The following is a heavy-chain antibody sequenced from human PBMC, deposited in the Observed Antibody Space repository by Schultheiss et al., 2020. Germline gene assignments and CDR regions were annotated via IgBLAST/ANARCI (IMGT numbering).Heavy chain of an antibody. D-gene: IGHD2-2*01. CDR1: GFTFGDYA. CDR2: IRSKAYGGTT. V-gene: IGHV3-49*03. J-gene: IGHJ5*02. Sequence: GGSLRLSCTASGFTFGDYAMSWFRQAPGKGLEWVGFIRSKAYGGTTEYAASVKGRFTISRDDSKSIAYLQMNSLKTEDTAVYYCARDRCAVPAACWSRWFDPWGQGTLVTVSS. CDR3: ARDRCAVPAACWSRWFDP.